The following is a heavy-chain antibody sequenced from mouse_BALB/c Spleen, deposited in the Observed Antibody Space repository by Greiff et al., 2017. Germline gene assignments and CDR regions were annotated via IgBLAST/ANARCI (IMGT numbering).Heavy chain of an antibody. V-gene: IGHV1S135*01. Sequence: VHVKQSGPELVKPGASVKVSCKASGYAFTSYNMYWVKQSHGKSLEWIGYIDPYNGGTSYNQKFKGKATLTVDKSSSTAYMHLNSLTSEDSAVYYCARPSEGTHLDYWGQGTTLTVSS. CDR1: GYAFTSYN. CDR3: ARPSEGTHLDY. J-gene: IGHJ2*01. D-gene: IGHD2-14*01. CDR2: IDPYNGGT.